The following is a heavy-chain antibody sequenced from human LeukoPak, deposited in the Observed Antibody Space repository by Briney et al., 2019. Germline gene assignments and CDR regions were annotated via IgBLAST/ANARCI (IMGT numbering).Heavy chain of an antibody. Sequence: GGSLRLSCAASEFTFSTYVMRWVRQAPGKGLEWVSAISGSGGSTYYADSVKGRFTISRDNSKNTLYLQMNSLRAEDTAVYYCAKRGATYYFDYWGQGTLVTVSS. CDR2: ISGSGGST. V-gene: IGHV3-23*01. CDR1: EFTFSTYV. CDR3: AKRGATYYFDY. J-gene: IGHJ4*02. D-gene: IGHD1-26*01.